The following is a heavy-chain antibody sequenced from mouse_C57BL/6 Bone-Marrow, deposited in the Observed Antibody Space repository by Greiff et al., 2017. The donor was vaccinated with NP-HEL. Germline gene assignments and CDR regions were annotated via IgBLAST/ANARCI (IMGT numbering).Heavy chain of an antibody. Sequence: EVQLKESGPGLVKPSQSLSLTCSVTGYSITSGYYWNWIRQFPGNKLEWMGYISYDGSNNYNPSLKNRISITRDTSKNQFFLKLNSVTTEDTATYYCAKIPNYYGSSYWYFDVWGTGTTVTVSS. D-gene: IGHD1-1*01. J-gene: IGHJ1*03. CDR1: GYSITSGYY. CDR2: ISYDGSN. CDR3: AKIPNYYGSSYWYFDV. V-gene: IGHV3-6*01.